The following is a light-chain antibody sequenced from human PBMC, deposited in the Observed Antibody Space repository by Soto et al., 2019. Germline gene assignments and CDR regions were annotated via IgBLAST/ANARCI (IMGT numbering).Light chain of an antibody. CDR1: TSDVGIYNY. V-gene: IGLV2-8*01. J-gene: IGLJ1*01. CDR2: EVS. CDR3: SSYAGSNNFV. Sequence: QSVLTQPPSASGSPGQSVTISCTGSTSDVGIYNYVSWYQQHPGEAPKLMLYEVSKRPSGVPDRFSGSKSGNTASLTVSGLQADDEADYYCSSYAGSNNFVFGTGTKVTLL.